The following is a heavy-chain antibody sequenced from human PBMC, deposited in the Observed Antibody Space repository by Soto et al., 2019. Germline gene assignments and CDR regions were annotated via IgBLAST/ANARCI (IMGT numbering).Heavy chain of an antibody. CDR2: IKSKTDGGTT. CDR3: TTYWLQFELDY. J-gene: IGHJ4*02. CDR1: GFTFSNAW. Sequence: PGGSLRLSCAASGFTFSNAWMNWVRQAPGKRLEWVGRIKSKTDGGTTDYAAPAKGRFTISRDDSKNTLYLQMNSLKTEDTAVYYCTTYWLQFELDYWGQGTLVTVSS. D-gene: IGHD5-12*01. V-gene: IGHV3-15*07.